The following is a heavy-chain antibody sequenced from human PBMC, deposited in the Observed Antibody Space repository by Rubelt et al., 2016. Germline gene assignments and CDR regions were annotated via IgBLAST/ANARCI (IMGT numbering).Heavy chain of an antibody. V-gene: IGHV5-10-1*01. J-gene: IGHJ6*04. Sequence: EVQLVQSGAEVKKPGESLKISCKGSGYSFTSYWIGWVRQMPGKGLEWMGRIDPSDSYTNYSASFQGNVTFSADKSISTANLQWSSLKASETAMYYCARDMDGLDVWGEGTTVTVSS. D-gene: IGHD2-15*01. CDR1: GYSFTSYW. CDR3: ARDMDGLDV. CDR2: IDPSDSYT.